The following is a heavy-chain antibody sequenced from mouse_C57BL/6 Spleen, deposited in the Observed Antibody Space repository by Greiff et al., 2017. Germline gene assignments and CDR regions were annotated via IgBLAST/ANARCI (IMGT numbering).Heavy chain of an antibody. CDR3: ASDDYYGLGY. V-gene: IGHV1-64*01. CDR1: GYTFTSYW. Sequence: QVQLKQPGAELVKPGASVKLSCKASGYTFTSYWMHWVKQRPGQGLEWIGMIHPNSGSTNYNEKFKSKAKLTVDKSYSTAYMQLSSLTSEDSAVYYCASDDYYGLGYWCQGTLVTVSA. J-gene: IGHJ3*01. D-gene: IGHD1-1*01. CDR2: IHPNSGST.